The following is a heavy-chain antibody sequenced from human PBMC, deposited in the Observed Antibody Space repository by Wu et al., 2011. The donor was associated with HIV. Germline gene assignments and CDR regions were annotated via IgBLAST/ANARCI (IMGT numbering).Heavy chain of an antibody. CDR3: ARSKWSGYLYYYYYYMDV. CDR1: GGTFSSYA. J-gene: IGHJ6*03. CDR2: IIPIFGTA. D-gene: IGHD3-3*01. V-gene: IGHV1-69*14. Sequence: QVQLVQSGAEVKKPGSSVKVSCKASGGTFSSYAISWVRQAPGQGLEWMGGIIPIFGTANYAQKFQGRVTITADKSTSTAYMELSSLRSEDTAVYYCARSKWSGYLYYYYYYMDVWGKGTTVTV.